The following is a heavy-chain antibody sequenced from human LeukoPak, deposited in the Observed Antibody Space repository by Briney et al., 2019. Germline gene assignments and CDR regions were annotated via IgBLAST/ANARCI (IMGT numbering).Heavy chain of an antibody. V-gene: IGHV4-59*08. CDR2: IYYSGST. D-gene: IGHD6-19*01. CDR1: GGSISTYY. CDR3: ARHDGRYSSGWDFDY. Sequence: SETLSLTCTVSGGSISTYYWSWIRQPPGKGLEWIGNIYYSGSTNYNPSLKSRVTISVDTSKNQFSLKLNSVTAADTAVYYCARHDGRYSSGWDFDYWGQGTLVTVSS. J-gene: IGHJ4*02.